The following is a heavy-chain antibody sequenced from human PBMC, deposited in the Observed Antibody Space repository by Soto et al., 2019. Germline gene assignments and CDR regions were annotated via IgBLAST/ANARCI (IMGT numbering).Heavy chain of an antibody. D-gene: IGHD1-26*01. CDR3: ARGHRRRSYYGFYFDY. CDR2: INASGST. Sequence: PSENLSVPSPVHTGSFTGYYCSCIRQPPGKGLEWLGQINASGSTNYNPSLKSQLTISVDTSKNQLSLKLSSVTAADTAVYYCARGHRRRSYYGFYFDYWGQGTLVTVS. J-gene: IGHJ4*02. V-gene: IGHV4-34*01. CDR1: TGSFTGYY.